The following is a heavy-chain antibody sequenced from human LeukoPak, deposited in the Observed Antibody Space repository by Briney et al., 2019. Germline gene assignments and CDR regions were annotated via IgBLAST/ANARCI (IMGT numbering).Heavy chain of an antibody. V-gene: IGHV3-21*01. CDR3: ARAPHYCGGDCSDWYFDL. Sequence: GGSLRLSCAASGFTFSTYTMNWVRQAPGEGLEWVSSISSSGNYIYYADSVKGRFTISRDGAKTSLFLLMNSLRADDTAMYYCARAPHYCGGDCSDWYFDLWGRGTLVTVSS. CDR1: GFTFSTYT. J-gene: IGHJ2*01. CDR2: ISSSGNYI. D-gene: IGHD2-21*02.